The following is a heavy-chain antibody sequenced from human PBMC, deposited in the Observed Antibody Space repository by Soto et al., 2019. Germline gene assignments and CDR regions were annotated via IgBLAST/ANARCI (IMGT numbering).Heavy chain of an antibody. J-gene: IGHJ4*02. V-gene: IGHV4-39*01. D-gene: IGHD2-8*01. Sequence: PSETLSLTCAVSGGSISTSNWWSWVRQAPGKGLEWIASISYSDGSFYNSSLKSRLTISVDTSKNQFSLSLRSVTAADTAVYYCASHRTFWPFDYWGQGTVVTVSS. CDR1: GGSISTSNW. CDR3: ASHRTFWPFDY. CDR2: ISYSDGS.